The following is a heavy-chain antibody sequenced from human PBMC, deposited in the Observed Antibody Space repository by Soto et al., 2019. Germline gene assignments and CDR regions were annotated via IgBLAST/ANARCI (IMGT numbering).Heavy chain of an antibody. V-gene: IGHV4-59*01. Sequence: PSETLSLTCTFSCGSISSYYWSWIRQPPGKGLEWIGYIYYSGSTNYNPSLKSRVTISVDTSKNQFSLKLSSVTAADTAVYYCAGTYYYDSSGYWSFDYWGQGTLVTVS. CDR3: AGTYYYDSSGYWSFDY. CDR2: IYYSGST. J-gene: IGHJ4*02. CDR1: CGSISSYY. D-gene: IGHD3-22*01.